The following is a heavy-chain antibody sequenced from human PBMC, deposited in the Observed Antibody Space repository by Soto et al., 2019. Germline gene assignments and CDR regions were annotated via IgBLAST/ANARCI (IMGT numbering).Heavy chain of an antibody. Sequence: ASVKVACKASGYTFTSYDINWVRQANRQGLEWMGWMNPNSGNTGYAQKFQGRVTMTRNTSISTAYMELSSLRSEDTAVYYCARGLWDCSGGSCRDYWGQGTLVTVSS. CDR1: GYTFTSYD. CDR3: ARGLWDCSGGSCRDY. J-gene: IGHJ4*02. D-gene: IGHD2-15*01. CDR2: MNPNSGNT. V-gene: IGHV1-8*01.